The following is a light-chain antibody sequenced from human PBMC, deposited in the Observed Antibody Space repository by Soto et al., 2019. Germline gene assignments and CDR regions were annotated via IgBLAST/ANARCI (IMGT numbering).Light chain of an antibody. CDR1: QSINKY. V-gene: IGKV1-39*01. CDR2: GAS. Sequence: DSQMTQSPSSLSASVGDRVTITCRASQSINKYINWYQQKPGKAPNLLINGASSLQSGVPSRFSGSGSGTDFTLTISNLQPEDFATYYCQQTYSTPFTFGPGTKVDIK. CDR3: QQTYSTPFT. J-gene: IGKJ3*01.